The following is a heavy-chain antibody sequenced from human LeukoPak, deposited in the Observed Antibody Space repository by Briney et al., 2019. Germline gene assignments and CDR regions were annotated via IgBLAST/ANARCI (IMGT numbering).Heavy chain of an antibody. D-gene: IGHD5-18*01. CDR2: IYYSGST. CDR1: GGSISSYY. Sequence: SQTLSLTCTVSGGSISSYYWSWIRQPPGKGLEWIGYIYYSGSTNYSPSLKSRVTISVDTSKNQFSLKLSPVTAADTAVYYCAREIKTAMIDYWGQGTLVTVSS. CDR3: AREIKTAMIDY. J-gene: IGHJ4*02. V-gene: IGHV4-59*01.